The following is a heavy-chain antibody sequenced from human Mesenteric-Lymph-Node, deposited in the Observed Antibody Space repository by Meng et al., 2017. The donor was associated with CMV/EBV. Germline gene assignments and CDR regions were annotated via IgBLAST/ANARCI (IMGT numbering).Heavy chain of an antibody. Sequence: ASVKVSCKASGYTFTSYGISWVRQAPGQGLEWMGWINPNSGGTNYAQKFQGRVTMTRDTSISTAYMELSRLRSDDTAVYYCARDGTGMATIPADWGQGTLVTVSS. CDR1: GYTFTSYG. J-gene: IGHJ4*02. CDR2: INPNSGGT. D-gene: IGHD5-24*01. V-gene: IGHV1-2*02. CDR3: ARDGTGMATIPAD.